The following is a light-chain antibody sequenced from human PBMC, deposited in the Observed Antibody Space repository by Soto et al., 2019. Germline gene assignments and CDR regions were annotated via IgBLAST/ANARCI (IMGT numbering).Light chain of an antibody. CDR2: GAS. CDR3: QQYGSSPWT. V-gene: IGKV3-20*01. J-gene: IGKJ1*01. CDR1: QSVSSSY. Sequence: EIVLTQSPGTLSLSPGERATLSCRASQSVSSSYLAWYQQKPGQAPRLLIYGASSRATGIPDRFSGSGSGTDLHLTISRLEPEDFAVYYCQQYGSSPWTFGQGTKVDIK.